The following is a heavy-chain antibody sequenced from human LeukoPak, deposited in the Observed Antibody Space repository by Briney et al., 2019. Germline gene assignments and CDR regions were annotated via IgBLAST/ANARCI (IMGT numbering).Heavy chain of an antibody. CDR2: ISSSSSYI. Sequence: GGSLRLSCAASGFTFSSYSMNWVRQAPGKGLDWVSSISSSSSYIYYADSVKGRFTISRDNAKNSLYLQMNSLRAEDTAVYYCASKGYYDILTGYDPFDYWGQGTLVTVSS. CDR3: ASKGYYDILTGYDPFDY. J-gene: IGHJ4*02. D-gene: IGHD3-9*01. V-gene: IGHV3-21*01. CDR1: GFTFSSYS.